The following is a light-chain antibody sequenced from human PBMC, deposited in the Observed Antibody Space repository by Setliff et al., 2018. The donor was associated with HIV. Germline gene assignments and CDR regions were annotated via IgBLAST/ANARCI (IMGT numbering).Light chain of an antibody. V-gene: IGLV2-14*01. J-gene: IGLJ1*01. CDR3: SSYTSSSTFYV. CDR2: DVT. CDR1: SSDVGGYNY. Sequence: QSALTQPASVSGFPGQSITISCSGTSSDVGGYNYVSWYQQHPGKAPKLIICDVTKRPSGVSNRFSGSKSGNTASLTISGLQAEDEADYYCSSYTSSSTFYVFGTGTKVTVL.